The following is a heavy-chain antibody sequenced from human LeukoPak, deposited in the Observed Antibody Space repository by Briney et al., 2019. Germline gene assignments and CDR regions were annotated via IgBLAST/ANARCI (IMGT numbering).Heavy chain of an antibody. D-gene: IGHD3-16*02. Sequence: GGSLRLSCAASGFTFSSYSMNWVRQAPGKGLEWVSYISSSSSTIYYADSVKGRFTISRDNAKNSLYLQMNSLRAEDTAVYYCARGGYDYVWGSYRDIDYWGQGTLVTVSS. J-gene: IGHJ4*02. V-gene: IGHV3-48*01. CDR2: ISSSSSTI. CDR3: ARGGYDYVWGSYRDIDY. CDR1: GFTFSSYS.